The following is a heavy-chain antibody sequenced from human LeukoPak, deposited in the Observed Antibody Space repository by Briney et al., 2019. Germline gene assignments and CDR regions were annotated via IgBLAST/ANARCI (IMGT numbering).Heavy chain of an antibody. V-gene: IGHV4-4*07. J-gene: IGHJ4*02. CDR2: IYTSGST. CDR1: GGSISSYY. D-gene: IGHD2-2*01. Sequence: LETLSLTCTVSGGSISSYYWSWIRQPAGKGLEWIGRIYTSGSTNYNPSLKSRLTMSVDTSKNQFSLKLSSVTAADTAVYYCARGYCSSTSCYQFDYWGQGTLVTVSS. CDR3: ARGYCSSTSCYQFDY.